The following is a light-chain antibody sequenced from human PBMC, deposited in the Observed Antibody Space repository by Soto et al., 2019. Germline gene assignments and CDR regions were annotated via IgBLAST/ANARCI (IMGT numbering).Light chain of an antibody. V-gene: IGKV1-39*01. CDR3: QKSYSTPLT. Sequence: DLPMTQSPSSLSASVGDRVTITCRASQSISSYLNWYQQKQGTAPKLLIYAAASLQSGISSRFSASGSGTDFTLTISSLQPEDFVTYVCQKSYSTPLTVGQGTKMEIK. J-gene: IGKJ1*01. CDR1: QSISSY. CDR2: AAA.